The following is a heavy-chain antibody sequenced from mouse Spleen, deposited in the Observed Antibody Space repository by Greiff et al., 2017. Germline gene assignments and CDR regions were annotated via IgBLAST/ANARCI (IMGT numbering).Heavy chain of an antibody. Sequence: EVKLQESGGGLVQPGGSPKLSCAASGFTFSSYGMSWVRQTPDKRLELVATINSNGGSTYYPDSVKGRFTISRDNAKNTLYLQMSSLKSEDTAMYYCATTVVGYFDVWGAGTTVTVSS. V-gene: IGHV5-6-3*01. D-gene: IGHD1-1*01. CDR1: GFTFSSYG. J-gene: IGHJ1*01. CDR2: INSNGGST. CDR3: ATTVVGYFDV.